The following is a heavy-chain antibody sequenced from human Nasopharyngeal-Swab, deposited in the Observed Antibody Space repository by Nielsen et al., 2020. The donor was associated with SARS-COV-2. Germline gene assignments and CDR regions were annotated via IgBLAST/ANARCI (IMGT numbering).Heavy chain of an antibody. V-gene: IGHV1-69*06. CDR1: GGTFSSYA. D-gene: IGHD3-10*01. Sequence: SVTVSCKASGGTFSSYAISWVRQAPGQGLEWMGGIIPIFGTANYAQKFQGRVTITADKSTSTAYMELSSLRSEDTAVYYCARVIYRTYYYGSGSYTHYYYYMDVWGKGTTVTVSS. CDR2: IIPIFGTA. J-gene: IGHJ6*03. CDR3: ARVIYRTYYYGSGSYTHYYYYMDV.